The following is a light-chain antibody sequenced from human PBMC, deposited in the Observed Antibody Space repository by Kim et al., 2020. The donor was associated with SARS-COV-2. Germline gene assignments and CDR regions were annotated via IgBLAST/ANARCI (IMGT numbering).Light chain of an antibody. V-gene: IGLV3-19*01. CDR2: GKN. CDR1: SLRSYY. CDR3: NSRDSSGNHLVV. J-gene: IGLJ2*01. Sequence: SSELTQDPAVSVAFGQTVRITCQGDSLRSYYASWYQQKPGQAPVLVIYGKNNRPSGIPDRFSGSSSGNTASLTITGAQAEDEADYYCNSRDSSGNHLVVFGAGTQLTVL.